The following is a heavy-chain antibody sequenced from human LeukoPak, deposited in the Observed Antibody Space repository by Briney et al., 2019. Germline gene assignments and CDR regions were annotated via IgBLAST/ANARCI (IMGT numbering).Heavy chain of an antibody. CDR2: IKKDGSEK. CDR1: GFTFDDHG. V-gene: IGHV3-7*01. Sequence: GGSLRLSCAASGFTFDDHGMSWVRQAPGKGLEWVANIKKDGSEKFYVDSVKGRFTISRDNAKNSLYLQMSSLRAEDTAVYYCVREAYDDFWSGSWRYYYYMDVWGKGTTVTVSS. CDR3: VREAYDDFWSGSWRYYYYMDV. J-gene: IGHJ6*03. D-gene: IGHD3-3*01.